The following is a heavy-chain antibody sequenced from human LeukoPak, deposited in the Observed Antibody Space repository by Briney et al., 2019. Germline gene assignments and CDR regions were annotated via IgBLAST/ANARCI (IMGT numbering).Heavy chain of an antibody. Sequence: ASVKVSCKASGYTFTTYDINWVRQATGQGLEWMGWLSPNSGQTAYAQKFQGGVTMTRDISISTFYLELSSLTSEDTAVYYCTRGNGVAGDYWGQGTLVTVSS. V-gene: IGHV1-8*01. CDR1: GYTFTTYD. D-gene: IGHD6-19*01. J-gene: IGHJ4*02. CDR3: TRGNGVAGDY. CDR2: LSPNSGQT.